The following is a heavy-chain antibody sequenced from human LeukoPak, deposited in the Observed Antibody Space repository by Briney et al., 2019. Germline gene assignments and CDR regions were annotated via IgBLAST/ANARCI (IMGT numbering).Heavy chain of an antibody. CDR3: ARYDFWTGSSSVGAMDV. J-gene: IGHJ6*02. D-gene: IGHD3-3*01. CDR1: GGSISDYY. Sequence: SETLSLTCTVSGGSISDYYWNWIRQPPGKGLEWIGNIHYSGSTNYSPSLKSRVTISVDTSKNQFSLKLSSVTAADTAVYFCARYDFWTGSSSVGAMDVWGQGTTVTVSS. V-gene: IGHV4-59*01. CDR2: IHYSGST.